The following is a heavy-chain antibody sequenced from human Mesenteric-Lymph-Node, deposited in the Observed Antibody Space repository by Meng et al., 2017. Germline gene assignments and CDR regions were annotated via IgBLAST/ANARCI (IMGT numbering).Heavy chain of an antibody. CDR1: GFAFNRYW. J-gene: IGHJ4*02. Sequence: GESLKISCAASGFAFNRYWMHWVRQAPGKGLVWVSCLHTDGSGTYYADSVKGRFTISRDNSKNTLYLQMNSLRAEDTAVYYCARESSSWYGGDFDYWGQGTLVTVSS. D-gene: IGHD6-13*01. CDR2: LHTDGSGT. V-gene: IGHV3-74*01. CDR3: ARESSSWYGGDFDY.